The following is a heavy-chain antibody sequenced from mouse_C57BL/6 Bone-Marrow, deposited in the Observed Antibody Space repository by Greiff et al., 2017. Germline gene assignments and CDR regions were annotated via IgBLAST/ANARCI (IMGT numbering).Heavy chain of an antibody. CDR2: IHPNSGST. CDR1: GYTFTSYW. Sequence: QVQLQQSGAELVKPGASVKLSCKASGYTFTSYWMHWVKQRPGQGLEWIGMIHPNSGSTNYNEKFKSKATLTVDKSSSTAYMQLSSLTSEDSAVYYCASGYYGSPWFAYWGQGTRVTVSA. J-gene: IGHJ3*01. D-gene: IGHD1-1*01. CDR3: ASGYYGSPWFAY. V-gene: IGHV1-64*01.